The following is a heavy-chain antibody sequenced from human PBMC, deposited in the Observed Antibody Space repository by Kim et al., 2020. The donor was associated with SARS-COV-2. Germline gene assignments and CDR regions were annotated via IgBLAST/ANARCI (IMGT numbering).Heavy chain of an antibody. J-gene: IGHJ6*02. D-gene: IGHD3-3*01. V-gene: IGHV3-23*01. CDR3: AKDPPRWLLSSYYYYGMDV. CDR2: ISGSGGST. CDR1: GFTFSSYA. Sequence: GGSLRLSCAASGFTFSSYAMSWVRQAPGKGLEWVSAISGSGGSTYYADSVKGRFTISRDNSKNTLYLQMNSLRAEDTAVYYCAKDPPRWLLSSYYYYGMDVWGQGTTVTVSS.